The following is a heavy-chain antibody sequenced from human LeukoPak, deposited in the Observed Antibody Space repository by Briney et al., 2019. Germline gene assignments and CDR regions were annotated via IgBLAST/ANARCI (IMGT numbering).Heavy chain of an antibody. CDR3: ARMSYYDSSGDNWFDP. D-gene: IGHD3-22*01. CDR1: GYTFTTYD. J-gene: IGHJ5*02. CDR2: MNPNSGNT. Sequence: ASVKVSCKASGYTFTTYDINWVRQATGQGLEWMGWMNPNSGNTGYAQKFQGRVTMTRNTSIGTAYMELSSLRSEDTAVYYCARMSYYDSSGDNWFDPWGQGTLVTVSS. V-gene: IGHV1-8*01.